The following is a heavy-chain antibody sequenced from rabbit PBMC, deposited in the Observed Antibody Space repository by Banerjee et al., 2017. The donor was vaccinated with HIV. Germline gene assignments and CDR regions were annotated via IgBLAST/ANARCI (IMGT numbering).Heavy chain of an antibody. J-gene: IGHJ4*01. Sequence: QSLEESGGDLVKPGASLTLTCTASGFSFSSSYYMCWVRQAPGKGLEWIGCIHTGSGNTYYASWAKRRFTISKSSSTTVTLQMTSLTAADTATYFCVRDRYSSSINFNLWGQGTLVTVS. CDR1: GFSFSSSYY. V-gene: IGHV1S40*01. CDR3: VRDRYSSSINFNL. D-gene: IGHD1-1*01. CDR2: IHTGSGNT.